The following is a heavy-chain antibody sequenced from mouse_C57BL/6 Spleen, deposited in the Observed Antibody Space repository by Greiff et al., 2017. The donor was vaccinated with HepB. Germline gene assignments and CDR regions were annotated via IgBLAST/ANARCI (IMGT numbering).Heavy chain of an antibody. Sequence: EVKLVESGAELVKPGASVKLSCTASGFNIKDYYMHWVKQRTEQGLEWIGRIDPEDGETKYAPKFQGKATITADTSSNTAYLQLSSLTSEDTAVYYCARDSGSYGSSFWFAYWGQGTLVTVSA. CDR3: ARDSGSYGSSFWFAY. CDR1: GFNIKDYY. D-gene: IGHD1-1*01. J-gene: IGHJ3*01. CDR2: IDPEDGET. V-gene: IGHV14-2*01.